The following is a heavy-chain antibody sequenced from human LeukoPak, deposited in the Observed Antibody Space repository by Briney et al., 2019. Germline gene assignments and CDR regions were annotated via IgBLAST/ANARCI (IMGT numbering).Heavy chain of an antibody. CDR2: MNPNSGNT. V-gene: IGHV1-8*01. Sequence: GASVKVSCKASGYTFTSYDINWVGQATGQGVEWMGWMNPNSGNTGYAQKFQGRVTMTRKTSISTAYMEVRRRRYEDTAVYYCARDRYCSSTSCYTGSGFDPWGQGTLVTVSS. J-gene: IGHJ5*02. D-gene: IGHD2-2*02. CDR1: GYTFTSYD. CDR3: ARDRYCSSTSCYTGSGFDP.